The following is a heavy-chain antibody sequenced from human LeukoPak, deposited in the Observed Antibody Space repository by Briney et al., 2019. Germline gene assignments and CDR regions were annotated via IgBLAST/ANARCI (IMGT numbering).Heavy chain of an antibody. CDR1: GGFVSSGSYY. J-gene: IGHJ6*03. V-gene: IGHV4-61*01. D-gene: IGHD6-6*01. Sequence: SETLSLTCTVSGGFVSSGSYYWSWIRQPPGKGLEWIGYIYYSGSTNYNPSLKSRVTISVDTSKNQFSLKLSSVTAADTAVYYCARAPGAARLYYYYYMDVWGKGTTVTVSS. CDR3: ARAPGAARLYYYYYMDV. CDR2: IYYSGST.